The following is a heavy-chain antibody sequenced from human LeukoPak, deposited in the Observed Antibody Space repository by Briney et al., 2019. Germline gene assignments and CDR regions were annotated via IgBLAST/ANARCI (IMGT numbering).Heavy chain of an antibody. CDR2: FDPEHDKT. CDR1: GYSLADLF. V-gene: IGHV1-24*01. D-gene: IGHD1-14*01. J-gene: IGHJ6*03. CDR3: ATLHVGLAEPITTHYSYYYYMDV. Sequence: ASVKVSCRVSGYSLADLFIQWMRQAPGKGLEWMGGFDPEHDKTVYSQKFQGRVTMTEDKSTDTAYMELGSLRSEDTAIYYCATLHVGLAEPITTHYSYYYYMDVWGKGTTVIVSS.